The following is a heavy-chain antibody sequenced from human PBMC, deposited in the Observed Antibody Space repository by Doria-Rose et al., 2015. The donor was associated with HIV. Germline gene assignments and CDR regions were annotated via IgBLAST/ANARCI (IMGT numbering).Heavy chain of an antibody. CDR2: IFSDDER. J-gene: IGHJ4*02. V-gene: IGHV2-26*01. CDR3: ARIKSSRWYHKYYFDF. Sequence: ESGPVLVKPTETLTLTCTVSGVSLSSPGMGVSWIRQPPGKALEWLANIFSDDERSYKTSLKSRLTISRSTSKSQVFLTVTDMDPVDTATYYCARIKSSRWYHKYYFDFWGQGTLVIVSA. D-gene: IGHD6-13*01. CDR1: GVSLSSPGMG.